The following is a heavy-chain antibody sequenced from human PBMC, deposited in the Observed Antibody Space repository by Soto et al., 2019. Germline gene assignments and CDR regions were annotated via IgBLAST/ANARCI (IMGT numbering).Heavy chain of an antibody. CDR1: GFTFSNYA. V-gene: IGHV3-23*01. CDR2: IVGSGSST. Sequence: GGSLRLSCAASGFTFSNYAMSWVRQAPGKGLEWVSGIVGSGSSTYYADSVKGRFTISRDNSKNTLYLQMHSLRAEDTAVFYCAKAPVPDYTAYGSCVFQLWGRGTLVTVSS. J-gene: IGHJ1*01. CDR3: AKAPVPDYTAYGSCVFQL. D-gene: IGHD4-4*01.